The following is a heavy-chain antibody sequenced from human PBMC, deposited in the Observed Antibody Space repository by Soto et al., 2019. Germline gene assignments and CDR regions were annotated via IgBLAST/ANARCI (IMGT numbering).Heavy chain of an antibody. J-gene: IGHJ5*02. V-gene: IGHV4-4*01. Sequence: WHYVPQPTGKGLEWIAEMQHSGSIHYTASLQTRATISFDKSRNQFSLQLTSVTAADTALYFCVGHDNTALGFSYLDPRGRGTLVTVSS. D-gene: IGHD1-26*01. CDR2: MQHSGSI. CDR3: VGHDNTALGFSYLDP.